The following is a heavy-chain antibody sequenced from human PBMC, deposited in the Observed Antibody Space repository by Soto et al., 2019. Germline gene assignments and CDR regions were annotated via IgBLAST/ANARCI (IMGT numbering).Heavy chain of an antibody. Sequence: PWETLSLTCSVSGGSINSYWWSWIRQPAGKGLEWIGRVYSSGTTDYNPSLNSRATMSVETSKNQFSLKLSSVTAADTAVYYCARDIGSFAYGEGYWGQGIHVTVSS. CDR2: VYSSGTT. CDR3: ARDIGSFAYGEGY. V-gene: IGHV4-4*07. J-gene: IGHJ4*02. CDR1: GGSINSYW. D-gene: IGHD3-10*01.